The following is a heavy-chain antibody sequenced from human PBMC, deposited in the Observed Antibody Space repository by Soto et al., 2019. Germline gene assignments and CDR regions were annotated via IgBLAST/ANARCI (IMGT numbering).Heavy chain of an antibody. CDR1: GGTFNIYT. CDR3: ARGPYSDLSNGYSHFDY. V-gene: IGHV1-69*01. CDR2: IIPVFGTP. J-gene: IGHJ4*02. Sequence: QVPLVQSGAEMKKPGSSLKVSCKASGGTFNIYTISWVRQAPGHGLEWMGGIIPVFGTPSYAQNFRDRLTISADESTSTAYIEVSGLRSEDTAMYYCARGPYSDLSNGYSHFDYWGQETLVIVSS. D-gene: IGHD3-3*01.